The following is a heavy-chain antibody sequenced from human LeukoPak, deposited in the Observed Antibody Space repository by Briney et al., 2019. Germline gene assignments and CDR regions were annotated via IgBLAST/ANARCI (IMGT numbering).Heavy chain of an antibody. D-gene: IGHD3-10*01. V-gene: IGHV3-11*01. CDR3: ARDLFPYYYGSGSLRWEAAFDI. CDR1: GFTFSDYY. J-gene: IGHJ3*02. CDR2: ISSSGSTI. Sequence: PGGSLRLSCAASGFTFSDYYMSWIRQAPGKGLEWVSYISSSGSTIYYADSVKGRFTISRDNAKNSLYLQMNSLRAEDTAVYYCARDLFPYYYGSGSLRWEAAFDIWGQGTMVTVSS.